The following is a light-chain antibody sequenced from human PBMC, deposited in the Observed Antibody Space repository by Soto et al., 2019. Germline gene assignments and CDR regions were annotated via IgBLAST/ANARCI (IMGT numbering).Light chain of an antibody. Sequence: QSALTQPPSVSGSHGQSVTISCTGTSGDVDPYNYVSWYQQHPGRAPKLVIYDVNMRPAGVPDRFSGSKSGDTSSLTISGLQAEDEADYYCCSYVGTPLVGGGTKLTVL. CDR3: CSYVGTPL. CDR1: SGDVDPYNY. J-gene: IGLJ2*01. V-gene: IGLV2-11*01. CDR2: DVN.